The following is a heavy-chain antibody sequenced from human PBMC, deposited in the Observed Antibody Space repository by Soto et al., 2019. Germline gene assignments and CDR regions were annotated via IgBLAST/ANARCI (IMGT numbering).Heavy chain of an antibody. V-gene: IGHV3-23*03. Sequence: PGGSLRLSCAASGFTFSTYVMGWVRQAPGRGLEWVSSINAGGSNGFYMDSVKGRFIISRDNSKNTLYLQMNSLRADDTALYFRAKVHYDYYIDAWGQGTLVTVSS. J-gene: IGHJ5*02. CDR1: GFTFSTYV. CDR2: INAGGSNG. D-gene: IGHD3-10*01. CDR3: AKVHYDYYIDA.